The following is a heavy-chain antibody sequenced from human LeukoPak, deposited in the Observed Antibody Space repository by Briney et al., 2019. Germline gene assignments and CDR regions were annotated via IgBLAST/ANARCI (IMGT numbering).Heavy chain of an antibody. V-gene: IGHV3-7*04. J-gene: IGHJ3*02. CDR3: ARRYCSGASCSAFDI. CDR2: IKQDGSEK. Sequence: PGGSLRLSCAASGFTFSIYWMSWVRQAPGKGLEWVANIKQDGSEKDYVGSVKGRFTISRDNAKNSLYLQMNSLRAEDTAVYYCARRYCSGASCSAFDIWGQGTMVTVSS. D-gene: IGHD2-15*01. CDR1: GFTFSIYW.